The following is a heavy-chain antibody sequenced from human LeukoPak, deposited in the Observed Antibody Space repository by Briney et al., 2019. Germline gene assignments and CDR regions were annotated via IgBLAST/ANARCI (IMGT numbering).Heavy chain of an antibody. Sequence: ASVTVSYKASGYTFTNYYMHWVRQAPGQGLEGMGIINPSGGGTSYAQKFQGRLTMTRDTSTTTVYMELSSLRSEDTAMYYCAREIGPRQLHLWGSAFDYWGQGTLVTVSS. D-gene: IGHD5-18*01. CDR3: AREIGPRQLHLWGSAFDY. J-gene: IGHJ4*02. CDR1: GYTFTNYY. CDR2: INPSGGGT. V-gene: IGHV1-46*01.